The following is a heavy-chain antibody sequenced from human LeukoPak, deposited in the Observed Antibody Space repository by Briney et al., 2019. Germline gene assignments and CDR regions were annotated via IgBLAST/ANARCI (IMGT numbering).Heavy chain of an antibody. CDR3: AKDVVSPEYSSGWPDY. J-gene: IGHJ4*02. D-gene: IGHD6-19*01. Sequence: ASVKVSCKASGYSFTTYYIHWVRQAPGQGLEWMGVINPSGGSTSYTQKFQGRVTMTRDTSTSTVYLELSGLRSEDTAVYYCAKDVVSPEYSSGWPDYWGQGTLVTVSS. CDR2: INPSGGST. V-gene: IGHV1-46*01. CDR1: GYSFTTYY.